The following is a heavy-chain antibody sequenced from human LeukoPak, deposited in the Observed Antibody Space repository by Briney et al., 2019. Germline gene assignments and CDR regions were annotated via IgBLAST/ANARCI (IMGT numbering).Heavy chain of an antibody. CDR1: GFTFSSYE. V-gene: IGHV3-48*03. D-gene: IGHD6-6*01. Sequence: GGSLRLSCAASGFTFSSYEMNWVRQAPGKGLEWVSYISSSGSTIYYADSVKGRFTISRDNAKNSLYLQMNGLRAEDTAVYYCARALAARPRYYYYMDVWGKGTTVTVSS. CDR3: ARALAARPRYYYYMDV. J-gene: IGHJ6*03. CDR2: ISSSGSTI.